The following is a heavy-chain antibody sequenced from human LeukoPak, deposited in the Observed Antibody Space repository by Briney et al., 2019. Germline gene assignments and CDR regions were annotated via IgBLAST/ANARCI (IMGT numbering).Heavy chain of an antibody. D-gene: IGHD2-21*01. Sequence: PGGSLRPSCAASGFTFSGHSMSWVRQAPGTGLEWVSSISVSDSYKYFADSVKGRFTISRDNAKSSLYLQMNSLTAEDTALYYCARLYLDAFDIWGQGTVVTVSS. CDR3: ARLYLDAFDI. J-gene: IGHJ3*02. V-gene: IGHV3-21*01. CDR2: ISVSDSYK. CDR1: GFTFSGHS.